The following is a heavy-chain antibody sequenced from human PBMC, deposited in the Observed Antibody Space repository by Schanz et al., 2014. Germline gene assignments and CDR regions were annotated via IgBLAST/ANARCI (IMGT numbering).Heavy chain of an antibody. J-gene: IGHJ3*01. Sequence: VHLVESGGGVVQPGRSLRLSCAVSGFTVNTNYMSWVRQAPGKGLEWISSMYINSGSTQYADSVKGRFIISRDSSKNTLFLQMNSLRAEDTAVYFCARDGGRDGYNLAFDVWGQGTLVTVSS. CDR1: GFTVNTNY. V-gene: IGHV3-53*01. D-gene: IGHD5-12*01. CDR3: ARDGGRDGYNLAFDV. CDR2: MYINSGST.